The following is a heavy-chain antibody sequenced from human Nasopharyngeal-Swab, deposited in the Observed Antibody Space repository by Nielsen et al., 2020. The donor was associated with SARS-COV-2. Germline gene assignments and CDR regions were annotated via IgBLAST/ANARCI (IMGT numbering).Heavy chain of an antibody. CDR2: INPNSGGT. V-gene: IGHV1-2*06. CDR3: ARGRRLGISIFGVPNHDAFDI. Sequence: ASVKVSCKASGYTFTDYYMHWVRQAPGQGLEWMGRINPNSGGTNYAQKFQGRVTLTRDTSISTAYMELSRLRSDDTAVYYCARGRRLGISIFGVPNHDAFDIWGQGTMVTVSS. J-gene: IGHJ3*02. CDR1: GYTFTDYY. D-gene: IGHD3-3*01.